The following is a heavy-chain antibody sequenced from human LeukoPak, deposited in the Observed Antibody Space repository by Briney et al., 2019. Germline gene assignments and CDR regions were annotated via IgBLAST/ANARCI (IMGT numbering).Heavy chain of an antibody. J-gene: IGHJ5*01. D-gene: IGHD6-6*01. CDR2: ISYDGSNK. V-gene: IGHV3-30*18. Sequence: GGSLRLSCAASGFTFSSYGMHWVRQAPGKGLEWVAVISYDGSNKYYADSVKGRFTISRDNSKNTLYLQMNSLRAEDTAVYYCAKDEGEGSSAFDSWGRGTLVTVS. CDR3: AKDEGEGSSAFDS. CDR1: GFTFSSYG.